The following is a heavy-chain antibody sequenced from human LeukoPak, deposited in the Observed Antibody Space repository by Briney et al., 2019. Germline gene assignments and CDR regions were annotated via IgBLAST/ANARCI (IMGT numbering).Heavy chain of an antibody. Sequence: GASVKVSCKASGGTFSSYAISWVRQAPGQGLEWMGRIIPILGIANYAQKFQGRVTITADKSTSTAYMELSSLRSEDTAVYYCARDPTVVNSAGYAFDIWGQGTMVTVSS. CDR3: ARDPTVVNSAGYAFDI. CDR2: IIPILGIA. J-gene: IGHJ3*02. V-gene: IGHV1-69*04. CDR1: GGTFSSYA. D-gene: IGHD4-23*01.